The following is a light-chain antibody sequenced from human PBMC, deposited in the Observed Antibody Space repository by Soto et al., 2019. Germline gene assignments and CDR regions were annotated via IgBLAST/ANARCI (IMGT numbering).Light chain of an antibody. CDR2: GAS. CDR1: QSVSSRY. Sequence: EIVLTQSPGTLSLSPGERATLSCRASQSVSSRYLAWYQQKPGQAPRLLIYGASSRATGIPDRFSGSGSGTDFPLTISRLEPEDVAVYYCQRYGGSLSWTFGQGTKVEIK. J-gene: IGKJ1*01. V-gene: IGKV3-20*01. CDR3: QRYGGSLSWT.